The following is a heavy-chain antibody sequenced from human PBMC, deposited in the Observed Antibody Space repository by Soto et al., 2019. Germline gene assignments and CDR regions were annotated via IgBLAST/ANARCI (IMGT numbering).Heavy chain of an antibody. D-gene: IGHD2-21*01. CDR2: LHSDGSTT. V-gene: IGHV3-74*03. CDR1: GFIISSYW. CDR3: ERGLLTSIRGGYYYSYGVDV. J-gene: IGHJ6*02. Sequence: PWGSLRLSCAASGFIISSYWMHWGRQVPGKGLVWFSRLHSDGSTTTYADSVKGRVTISRDKAKNTLYLRMNCLTAEDTAVYYCERGLLTSIRGGYYYSYGVDVWGQGTKVTVSS.